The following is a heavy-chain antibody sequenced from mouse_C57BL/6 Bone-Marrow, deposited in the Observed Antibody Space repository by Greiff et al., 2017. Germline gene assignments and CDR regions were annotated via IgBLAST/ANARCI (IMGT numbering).Heavy chain of an antibody. J-gene: IGHJ4*01. D-gene: IGHD2-3*01. Sequence: QVQLQQSGAELVKPGASVKLSCKASGYTFTSYWMHWVKQRPGRGLEWIGRIDPNSGGTKYNEKFKSKATLTVDKPSSTAYMQLSSLTSEDSAVYYCASSLDGYYDYAMDYWGQGTSVTVSS. CDR1: GYTFTSYW. CDR2: IDPNSGGT. CDR3: ASSLDGYYDYAMDY. V-gene: IGHV1-72*01.